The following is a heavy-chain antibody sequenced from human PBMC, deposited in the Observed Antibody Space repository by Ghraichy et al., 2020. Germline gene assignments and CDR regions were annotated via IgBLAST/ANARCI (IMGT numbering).Heavy chain of an antibody. Sequence: SETLSLTCAVYGGSFSGYYWSWIRQPPGKGLEWIGEINHSGSTNYNPSLKSRVTISVDTSKNQFSLKLSSVTAADTAVYYCARAPIFGVSNYFDYWGQGTLVTVSS. CDR1: GGSFSGYY. J-gene: IGHJ4*02. D-gene: IGHD3-3*01. CDR3: ARAPIFGVSNYFDY. V-gene: IGHV4-34*01. CDR2: INHSGST.